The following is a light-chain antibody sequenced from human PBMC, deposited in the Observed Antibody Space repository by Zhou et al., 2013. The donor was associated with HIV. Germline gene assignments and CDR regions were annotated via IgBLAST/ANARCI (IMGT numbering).Light chain of an antibody. CDR2: AAS. J-gene: IGKJ4*01. CDR3: QQSYSTPS. CDR1: QSISIY. Sequence: DIQMTQSPSSLSASVGDRVTITCRASQSISIYLNWYQQKPGKAPKLLIYAASSLQSGVPSRFSGTGSGTEFALTIGSLQPEDFAIYYCQQSYSTPSFGGGTKVEIK. V-gene: IGKV1-39*01.